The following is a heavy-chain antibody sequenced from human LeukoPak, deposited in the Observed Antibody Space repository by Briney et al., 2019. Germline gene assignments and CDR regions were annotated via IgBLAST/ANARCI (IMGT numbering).Heavy chain of an antibody. Sequence: GGSLRLSCAASGFTFSSYAMHWVRQAPGKGLEWVAVISYDGSNKYYADSVKGRFTISRDNSKNTLYLQMNSLRAEDTAVYYCARDGGIAAAGTDYWGQGTLVTVTS. CDR1: GFTFSSYA. J-gene: IGHJ4*02. CDR3: ARDGGIAAAGTDY. D-gene: IGHD6-13*01. V-gene: IGHV3-30-3*01. CDR2: ISYDGSNK.